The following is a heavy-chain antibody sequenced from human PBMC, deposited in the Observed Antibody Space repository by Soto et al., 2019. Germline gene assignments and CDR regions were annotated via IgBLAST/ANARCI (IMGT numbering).Heavy chain of an antibody. CDR1: GFIFENFG. CDR3: AKGLQYYYYGMDV. V-gene: IGHV3-23*01. Sequence: GSLRLSCAASGFIFENFGMSWVRQAPGKGLEWISSISGSGFKKYYADSVKGRFTISRDNSKSTVYLELNNLSAEDTAVYYCAKGLQYYYYGMDVWGQGTTVTVSS. CDR2: ISGSGFKK. J-gene: IGHJ6*02.